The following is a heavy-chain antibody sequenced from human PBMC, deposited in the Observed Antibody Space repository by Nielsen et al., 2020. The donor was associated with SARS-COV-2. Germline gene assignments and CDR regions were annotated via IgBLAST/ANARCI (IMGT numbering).Heavy chain of an antibody. CDR1: GASISRYY. V-gene: IGHV4-59*01. CDR2: IHDSGAT. CDR3: AREGELLWFGERLNPLYGMDV. D-gene: IGHD3-10*01. J-gene: IGHJ6*02. Sequence: SETLSLTCTVSGASISRYYWSWIRQPPGKGLEWIGYIHDSGATNYSPSLKNRVSMSLHTSKNQFALKVDSVTAADTAVYYCAREGELLWFGERLNPLYGMDVWGQGTTVTVSS.